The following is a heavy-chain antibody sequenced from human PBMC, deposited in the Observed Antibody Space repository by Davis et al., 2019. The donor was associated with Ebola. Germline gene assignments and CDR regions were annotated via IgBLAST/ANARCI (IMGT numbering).Heavy chain of an antibody. CDR2: IYYSGST. D-gene: IGHD3-9*01. Sequence: SETLSLTCAVSGGSISSYYWSWIRQHPGKGLEWIGYIYYSGSTYYNPSLKSRVTISVDKSKNQFSLKLSSVTAADTAVYYCARGSYDILTGWLDYWGQGTLVTVSS. CDR1: GGSISSYY. V-gene: IGHV4-59*12. J-gene: IGHJ4*02. CDR3: ARGSYDILTGWLDY.